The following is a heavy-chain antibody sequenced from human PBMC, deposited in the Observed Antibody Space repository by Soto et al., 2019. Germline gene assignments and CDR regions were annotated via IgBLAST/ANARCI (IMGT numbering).Heavy chain of an antibody. CDR1: GNSFTSYW. Sequence: GESLKISCKGYGNSFTSYWIGWVRLMPGKGLEWMGIIYLGDSDVRYSPSFQGQVTISADKSTSTAYLQWSSPKASDTAMYYCARQRVAAAIGYFDSWGQGTLVTVS. CDR3: ARQRVAAAIGYFDS. J-gene: IGHJ4*02. CDR2: IYLGDSDV. D-gene: IGHD2-15*01. V-gene: IGHV5-51*01.